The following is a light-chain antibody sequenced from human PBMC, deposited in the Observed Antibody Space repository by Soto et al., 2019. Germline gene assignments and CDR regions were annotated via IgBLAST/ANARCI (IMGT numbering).Light chain of an antibody. Sequence: QSALTQPPSASGSPGQSVTISCTGTSSDVGGYNYVSWYQHHPGKAPKLMIYEVTKRPSGVPDRFSGSKSGNTASLTVSGLQAEDEADYFCSSYAGSNIIVVFGGGTKVTVL. V-gene: IGLV2-8*01. CDR2: EVT. CDR1: SSDVGGYNY. J-gene: IGLJ2*01. CDR3: SSYAGSNIIVV.